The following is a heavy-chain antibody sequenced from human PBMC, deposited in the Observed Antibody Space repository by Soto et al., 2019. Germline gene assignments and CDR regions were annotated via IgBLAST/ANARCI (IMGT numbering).Heavy chain of an antibody. CDR2: ISFSGAT. V-gene: IGHV4-59*01. CDR3: ARDRRDGYKRYFEC. CDR1: GVSITSYF. Sequence: SETLSLTCTVSGVSITSYFWSWIRQTPGKGLDWIGSISFSGATYSNPSLKGRAALSVDTSENHLSLTLNSVTSADTAVYFCARDRRDGYKRYFECWGQGNQVTVSS. D-gene: IGHD5-12*01. J-gene: IGHJ4*02.